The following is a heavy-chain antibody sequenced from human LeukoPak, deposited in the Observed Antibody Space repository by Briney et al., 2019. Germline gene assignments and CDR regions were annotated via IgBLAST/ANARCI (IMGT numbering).Heavy chain of an antibody. CDR1: GGSISSGDYY. CDR2: IYYSGST. J-gene: IGHJ5*02. D-gene: IGHD3-3*01. CDR3: ARGRSDFWSGYFNWFDP. V-gene: IGHV4-30-4*01. Sequence: SETLSLTCTVSGGSISSGDYYWSWIRQPPGKGLEWTGYIYYSGSTYCNPSLKSRVTISVDTSKNQFSLKLSSVTAADTAVYYCARGRSDFWSGYFNWFDPWGQGTLVTVSS.